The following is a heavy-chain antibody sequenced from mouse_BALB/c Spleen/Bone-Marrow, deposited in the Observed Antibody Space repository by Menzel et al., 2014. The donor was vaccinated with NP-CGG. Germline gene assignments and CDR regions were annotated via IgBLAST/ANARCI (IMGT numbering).Heavy chain of an antibody. CDR2: IRNKANGYAT. CDR3: ARDVGRLLFDY. D-gene: IGHD1-2*01. Sequence: DVKLQESGGGLVQPGGSLILSCEASGFTFTDFYVNWVRQPPGKALEWLGFIRNKANGYATEYSASVKGRFTISRDNSQSILYLQMNTLRAEDSATYYCARDVGRLLFDYWGQGTTLTVSS. V-gene: IGHV7-3*02. CDR1: GFTFTDFY. J-gene: IGHJ2*01.